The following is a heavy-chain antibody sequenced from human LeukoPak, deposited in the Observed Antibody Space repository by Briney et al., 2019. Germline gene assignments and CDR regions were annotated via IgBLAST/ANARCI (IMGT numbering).Heavy chain of an antibody. CDR3: ARVVKYDSSGLGH. J-gene: IGHJ4*02. CDR1: GFTFSSYG. Sequence: GGSLRLSCAASGFTFSSYGMHWVRQAPGKGLEWVAFIRYDGSNKYYADSVKGRFTISRDNSKNTLYLQMNSLRAEDTAVYYWARVVKYDSSGLGHWGQGTLVTVSS. CDR2: IRYDGSNK. V-gene: IGHV3-30*02. D-gene: IGHD3-22*01.